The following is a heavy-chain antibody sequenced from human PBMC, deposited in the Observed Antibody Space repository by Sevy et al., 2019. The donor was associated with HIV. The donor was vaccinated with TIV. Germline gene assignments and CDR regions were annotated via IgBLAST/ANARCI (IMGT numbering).Heavy chain of an antibody. D-gene: IGHD6-13*01. J-gene: IGHJ6*02. CDR1: GFSFSRFG. CDR3: ANSWGRFAGCSWIYDFDGLDV. Sequence: GGSLRLSCAASGFSFSRFGMHWVRQAPGKGLEWVALISNDGSDKNYGNSMKGRFTISRDNSRETLYMQINSLKPEETGVYYCANSWGRFAGCSWIYDFDGLDVWGQGTRVTVSS. V-gene: IGHV3-30*18. CDR2: ISNDGSDK.